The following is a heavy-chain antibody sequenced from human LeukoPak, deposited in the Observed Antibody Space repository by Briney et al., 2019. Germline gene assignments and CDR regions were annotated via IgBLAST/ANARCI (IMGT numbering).Heavy chain of an antibody. J-gene: IGHJ3*02. CDR2: ISYDGSNK. Sequence: PGGSLRLSCAASGFTFSSYAMHWVRQAPGKGLEWVAVISYDGSNKYYADSVKGRFTISRDNSKNTLYQQMNSLRAEDTAVYYCARDGLGLAFDIWGQGTMVTVSS. D-gene: IGHD3-16*01. CDR1: GFTFSSYA. V-gene: IGHV3-30-3*01. CDR3: ARDGLGLAFDI.